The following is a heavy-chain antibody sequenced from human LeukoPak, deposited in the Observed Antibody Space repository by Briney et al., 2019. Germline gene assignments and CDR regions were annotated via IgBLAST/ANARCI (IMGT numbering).Heavy chain of an antibody. Sequence: WGSLRLSCAASGFTFSSYAMSWVRQAPGKGLEWVSAISGSGGSTYYADSVKGRFTISRDNSKNTLYLQMNSLRAEDTAVYYCAKGNPIVVVVAATNYFDYWGQGTLVTVSS. V-gene: IGHV3-23*01. CDR2: ISGSGGST. CDR1: GFTFSSYA. CDR3: AKGNPIVVVVAATNYFDY. D-gene: IGHD2-15*01. J-gene: IGHJ4*02.